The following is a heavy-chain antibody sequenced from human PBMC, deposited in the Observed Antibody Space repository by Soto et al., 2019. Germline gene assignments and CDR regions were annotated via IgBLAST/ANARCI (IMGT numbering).Heavy chain of an antibody. J-gene: IGHJ6*02. Sequence: GSLRLSCAASGFTFSSYAMSWVRQAPGKGLEWVSAISGSGGSTYYADSVKGRFTISRDNSKNTLYLQMNSLRAEDTAVYYCAKVTRDWSGPSYYYYYGMDVWGQGTTVTVSS. CDR2: ISGSGGST. V-gene: IGHV3-23*01. CDR3: AKVTRDWSGPSYYYYYGMDV. D-gene: IGHD3-3*01. CDR1: GFTFSSYA.